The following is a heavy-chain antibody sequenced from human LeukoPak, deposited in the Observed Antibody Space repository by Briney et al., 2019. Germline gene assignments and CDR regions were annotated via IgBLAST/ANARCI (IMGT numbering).Heavy chain of an antibody. CDR3: ARGTLDYYGSGDFYFDY. V-gene: IGHV3-66*01. CDR1: GFTFSNYW. CDR2: IYSGGST. J-gene: IGHJ4*02. Sequence: GGSLRLSCAASGFTFSNYWMHWVRQAPGKGLEWVSVIYSGGSTYYADSVKGRFTISRDNSKNTLYLQMNSLRAEDTAVYYCARGTLDYYGSGDFYFDYWGQGTLVTVSS. D-gene: IGHD3-10*01.